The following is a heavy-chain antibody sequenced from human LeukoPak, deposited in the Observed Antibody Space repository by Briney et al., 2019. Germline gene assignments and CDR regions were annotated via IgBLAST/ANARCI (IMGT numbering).Heavy chain of an antibody. V-gene: IGHV1-2*02. CDR1: GYTFTGYY. CDR3: ARGSAAASYFDY. D-gene: IGHD6-13*01. CDR2: INPNSGGT. Sequence: ASVKVSCKASGYTFTGYYMHWVRQAPGQGLEWMGWINPNSGGTNYAQKFQGRVTMTRDTSISTAYMELSSLRSEDTAVYYCARGSAAASYFDYWGQGTLVTVSS. J-gene: IGHJ4*02.